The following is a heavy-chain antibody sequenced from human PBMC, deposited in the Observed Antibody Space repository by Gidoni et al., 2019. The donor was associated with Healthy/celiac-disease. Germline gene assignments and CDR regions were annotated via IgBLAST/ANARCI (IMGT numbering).Heavy chain of an antibody. Sequence: QVQLVQSGAEGKKPGSSVKVSCKASGGTFSSYTISWVRQAPGQWLEWMGRIIPILGIANYAQKFQGRVTITADKSTSTAYMELSSLRSEDTAVYYCAAGDRILTGYFVDYWGQGTLVTVSS. J-gene: IGHJ4*02. CDR1: GGTFSSYT. D-gene: IGHD3-9*01. V-gene: IGHV1-69*02. CDR2: IIPILGIA. CDR3: AAGDRILTGYFVDY.